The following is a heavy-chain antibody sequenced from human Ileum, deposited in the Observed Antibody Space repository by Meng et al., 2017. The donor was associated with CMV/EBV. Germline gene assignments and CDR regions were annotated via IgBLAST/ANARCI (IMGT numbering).Heavy chain of an antibody. J-gene: IGHJ4*02. Sequence: QVELGQAGAEVKKPGASVKVSCKASGYTFTDYYMYWVRQAPGQGLEWMGWVNSKNTATNYARKFQGRVSMTRDTSISTAHMELSRLMSDDTAVYYCVRSSGWALFDYWGQGTLVTVSS. CDR2: VNSKNTAT. V-gene: IGHV1-2*02. CDR3: VRSSGWALFDY. D-gene: IGHD6-19*01. CDR1: GYTFTDYY.